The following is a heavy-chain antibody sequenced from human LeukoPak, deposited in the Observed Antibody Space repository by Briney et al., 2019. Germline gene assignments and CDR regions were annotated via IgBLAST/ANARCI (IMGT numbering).Heavy chain of an antibody. D-gene: IGHD3-22*01. CDR2: IYYSGST. CDR1: GGSISSYY. J-gene: IGHJ3*02. V-gene: IGHV4-59*01. CDR3: ARAMIDDAFDI. Sequence: PSETLSLTCTVSGGSISSYYWSWIRQPPGKGLEWIGYIYYSGSTNCNPSLKSRVTISVDTSKNQFSLKLSSVTAADTAVYYCARAMIDDAFDIWGQGTMVTVSS.